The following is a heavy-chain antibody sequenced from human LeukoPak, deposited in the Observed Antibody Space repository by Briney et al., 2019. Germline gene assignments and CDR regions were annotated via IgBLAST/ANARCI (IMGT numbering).Heavy chain of an antibody. CDR2: IYYSGST. CDR3: AKRDDSSAYYFYYYYGMDV. J-gene: IGHJ6*02. CDR1: GVSISSYY. V-gene: IGHV4-59*12. Sequence: PSETLSLTCTVSGVSISSYYWSWLRQPPGKGLDWFGYIYYSGSTNYNPSLKGRVTISVDTSENQFSLKLSSVSAADTAVYYCAKRDDSSAYYFYYYYGMDVWGQGTTVTVSS. D-gene: IGHD3-22*01.